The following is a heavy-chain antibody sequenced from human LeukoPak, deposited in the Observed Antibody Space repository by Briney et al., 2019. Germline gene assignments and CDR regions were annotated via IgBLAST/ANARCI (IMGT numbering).Heavy chain of an antibody. CDR2: IYYTGST. D-gene: IGHD1-1*01. J-gene: IGHJ5*02. CDR1: GGSMSSSY. V-gene: IGHV4-59*08. CDR3: ARRTGGGWFDP. Sequence: PSETLSLTCTVSGGSMSSSYWSWIRQAPEKELEYIGYIYYTGSTDSHPSLKTRLTISVDTSKNQFSLKLPSVTAADTAVYYCARRTGGGWFDPWGQGILVTVSS.